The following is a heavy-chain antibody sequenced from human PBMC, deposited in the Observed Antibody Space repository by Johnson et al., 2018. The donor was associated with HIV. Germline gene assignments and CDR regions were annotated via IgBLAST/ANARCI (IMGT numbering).Heavy chain of an antibody. Sequence: QVQLVESGGGVVQPGRSLRLSCAASGFTFRSYAMHWVRQAPGQGLEWVAVISYDGSNKYYADSVKGRFTISRDNSKNTLYLQMNSPRVEDTAVYYCARVRSGRENAFDIWGQGTMVTVSS. CDR3: ARVRSGRENAFDI. D-gene: IGHD1-26*01. V-gene: IGHV3-30*04. CDR2: ISYDGSNK. J-gene: IGHJ3*02. CDR1: GFTFRSYA.